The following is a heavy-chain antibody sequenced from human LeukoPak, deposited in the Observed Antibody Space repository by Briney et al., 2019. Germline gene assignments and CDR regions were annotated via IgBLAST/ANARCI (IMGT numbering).Heavy chain of an antibody. J-gene: IGHJ4*02. CDR1: GGTFSSYA. CDR2: IIPIFGTA. D-gene: IGHD3-16*01. Sequence: SVTVSCKASGGTFSSYAISWVRQAPGQGLEWMGGIIPIFGTANYAQKFQGRVTITADESTSTAYMELSSLRSEDTAVYYCARVSGYGGSYSVIPPPHSGARGTLAPVP. CDR3: ARVSGYGGSYSVIPPPHS. V-gene: IGHV1-69*13.